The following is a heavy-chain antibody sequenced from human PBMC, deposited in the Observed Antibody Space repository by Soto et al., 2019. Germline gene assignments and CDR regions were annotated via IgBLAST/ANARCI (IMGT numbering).Heavy chain of an antibody. CDR3: EAEMTFGKLSVV. Sequence: QVQLVQSGAEVQKPGSSVKVSCKASGDTDTNYVISWVRQAPGQGLEWMGGIFPKFGTTYSAQKLQDRLTITADESTSTVYMQLSRLRLDDTAVYYCEAEMTFGKLSVVWGQGTTVTVSS. V-gene: IGHV1-69*01. CDR1: GDTDTNYV. CDR2: IFPKFGTT. D-gene: IGHD3-16*02. J-gene: IGHJ6*02.